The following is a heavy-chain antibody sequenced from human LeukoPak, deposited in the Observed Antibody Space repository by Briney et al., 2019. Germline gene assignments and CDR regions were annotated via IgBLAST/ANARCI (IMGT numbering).Heavy chain of an antibody. V-gene: IGHV3-33*01. CDR3: ARLNYDLWSGYYSDY. Sequence: GRSLRLSCAASGFTFSSFGMHWVRQAPGKGLEWVAVIWYDGSNKYYADSVKGRFTISRDNSKNTLYLQMTSLRAEDTAVYYCARLNYDLWSGYYSDYWGQGTLVTASS. D-gene: IGHD3-3*01. CDR2: IWYDGSNK. CDR1: GFTFSSFG. J-gene: IGHJ4*02.